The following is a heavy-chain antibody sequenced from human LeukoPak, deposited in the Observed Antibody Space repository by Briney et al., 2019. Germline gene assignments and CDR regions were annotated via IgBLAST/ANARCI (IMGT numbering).Heavy chain of an antibody. CDR1: GYTFTSYG. Sequence: ASVKVSCKASGYTFTSYGISWVRQAPGQGLEWMGWISAYNGNTNYAQKLQGRVTMTTDTSTSTAYMELRSLRPDDTAVYYCARAVAAITYYYYGMDVWGQGTTVTVSS. V-gene: IGHV1-18*01. D-gene: IGHD2-2*01. CDR2: ISAYNGNT. CDR3: ARAVAAITYYYYGMDV. J-gene: IGHJ6*02.